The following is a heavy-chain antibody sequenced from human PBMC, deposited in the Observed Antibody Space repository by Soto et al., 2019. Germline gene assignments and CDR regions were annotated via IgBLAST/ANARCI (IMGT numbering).Heavy chain of an antibody. CDR1: GGTFSSYT. CDR2: IIPILGIA. CDR3: ARSWTGLLLDY. J-gene: IGHJ4*02. V-gene: IGHV1-69*02. Sequence: QVQLVQSGAEVKKPGSSVKVSCKASGGTFSSYTISWVRQAPGQGLEWMGRIIPILGIANYAQKFQGRVTITADKTTSTDYREMSSLRSEDTAVYYCARSWTGLLLDYWGQGTLVTVSS. D-gene: IGHD2-15*01.